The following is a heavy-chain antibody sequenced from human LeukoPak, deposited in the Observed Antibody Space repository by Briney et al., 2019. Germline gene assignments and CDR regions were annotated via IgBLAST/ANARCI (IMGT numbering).Heavy chain of an antibody. Sequence: HPGGSLRLSCAASGFTFSDHYIDWVRQAPGKGLQWVGRSRNKANSYTTEYAASVKGRFIISRDDSESSLYLQMNSLRAEDTAVYYCARLELKKVPKKPVAGDYWGQGTLVTVSS. V-gene: IGHV3-72*01. D-gene: IGHD6-19*01. CDR3: ARLELKKVPKKPVAGDY. J-gene: IGHJ4*02. CDR2: SRNKANSYTT. CDR1: GFTFSDHY.